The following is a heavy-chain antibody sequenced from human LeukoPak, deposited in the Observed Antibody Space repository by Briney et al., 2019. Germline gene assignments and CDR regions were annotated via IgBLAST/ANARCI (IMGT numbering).Heavy chain of an antibody. CDR3: AKSRCSGGTCYYFDY. CDR1: GFTFSSYA. Sequence: GGSLRPSCAASGFTFSSYAMSWVRQAPGKGLEWVSAISGSGGSTYYADSVKGRFTISRDNSKNTLYLQMNSLRAEDTALYYCAKSRCSGGTCYYFDYWGQGTLVTVSS. V-gene: IGHV3-23*01. J-gene: IGHJ4*02. D-gene: IGHD2-15*01. CDR2: ISGSGGST.